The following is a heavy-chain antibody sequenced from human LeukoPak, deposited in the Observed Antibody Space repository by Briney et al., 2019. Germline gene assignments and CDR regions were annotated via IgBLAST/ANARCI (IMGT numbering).Heavy chain of an antibody. V-gene: IGHV1-69*04. CDR3: ARDASEGYDSSGYSGY. J-gene: IGHJ4*02. Sequence: SVKVSCKASGYTFSTYGISWVRQAPGQGLEWMGRIIPILGIANYAQKFQGRVTITADKSTSTAYMELSSLRSEDTAVYYCARDASEGYDSSGYSGYWGQGTLVTVSS. CDR2: IIPILGIA. CDR1: GYTFSTYG. D-gene: IGHD3-22*01.